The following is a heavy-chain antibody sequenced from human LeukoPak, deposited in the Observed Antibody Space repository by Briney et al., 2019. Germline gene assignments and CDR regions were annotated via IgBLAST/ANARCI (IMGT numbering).Heavy chain of an antibody. Sequence: PSETLSLTCSVSGVSISSSYWSWVRQPPKKGLEWIGNIYYSGSTNYNPSLKSRVSISVDTSKNQFSLKLTSVTAADAAVYYCARVEYDSRRQYYCFDQWGQGTLVTVSS. CDR2: IYYSGST. D-gene: IGHD3-22*01. J-gene: IGHJ4*02. CDR1: GVSISSSY. V-gene: IGHV4-59*01. CDR3: ARVEYDSRRQYYCFDQ.